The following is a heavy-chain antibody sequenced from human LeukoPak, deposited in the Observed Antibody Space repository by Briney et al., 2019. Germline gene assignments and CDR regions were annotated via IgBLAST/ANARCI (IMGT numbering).Heavy chain of an antibody. CDR1: GFTFSSYW. V-gene: IGHV3-7*01. D-gene: IGHD3-22*01. J-gene: IGHJ4*02. CDR2: IKQDGSEK. CDR3: AREFPYYYDSSGYLYYFDY. Sequence: GGSLRLSCAASGFTFSSYWMSWVRQAPGKGLEWVANIKQDGSEKYYVDSVRGRFTISRDNAKNSLYLQMNSLRAEDTAVYYCAREFPYYYDSSGYLYYFDYWGQGTLVTVSS.